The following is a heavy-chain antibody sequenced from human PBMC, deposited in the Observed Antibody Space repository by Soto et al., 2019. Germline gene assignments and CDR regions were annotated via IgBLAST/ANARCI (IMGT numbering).Heavy chain of an antibody. Sequence: GASVKVSCKASGYTFTSYAMHWVRQAPGQRLEWMGWINAGNGNTKYSQKFQGRVTVTRDTSASTAYMELSSLRSEDTAVYYCAREEVLWFGEFSAFDIWGQGTMVTV. J-gene: IGHJ3*02. V-gene: IGHV1-3*01. CDR3: AREEVLWFGEFSAFDI. CDR2: INAGNGNT. D-gene: IGHD3-10*01. CDR1: GYTFTSYA.